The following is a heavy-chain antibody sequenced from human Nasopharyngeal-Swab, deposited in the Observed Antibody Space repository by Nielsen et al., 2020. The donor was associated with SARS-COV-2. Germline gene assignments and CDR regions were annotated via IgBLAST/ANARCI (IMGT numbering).Heavy chain of an antibody. D-gene: IGHD5-18*01. Sequence: SETLSLTCTVSGDSISSYYWSWIRQPPGKGLEWIGFLYYSGSTNYNPSLKSRVTISVDTSKNQFSLKLSPVTAADTAVYYCARQENSYGLSYFDYWGQGTLVTVSS. J-gene: IGHJ4*02. V-gene: IGHV4-59*08. CDR2: LYYSGST. CDR3: ARQENSYGLSYFDY. CDR1: GDSISSYY.